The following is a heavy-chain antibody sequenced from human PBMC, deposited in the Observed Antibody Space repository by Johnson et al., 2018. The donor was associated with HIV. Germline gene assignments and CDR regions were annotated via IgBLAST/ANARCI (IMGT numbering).Heavy chain of an antibody. Sequence: QVQLVESGGGVVRPGGSLRISCAASGFTFDDYGMSWVRQAPGKGLEWVAVISYDGSNKYYADSVKGRFTISRDNPKNSLYLQMNSLRAEDTALYYCARGGAHDAFDIWGQGTMVTVSS. D-gene: IGHD3-16*01. CDR3: ARGGAHDAFDI. V-gene: IGHV3-30*03. CDR2: ISYDGSNK. J-gene: IGHJ3*02. CDR1: GFTFDDYG.